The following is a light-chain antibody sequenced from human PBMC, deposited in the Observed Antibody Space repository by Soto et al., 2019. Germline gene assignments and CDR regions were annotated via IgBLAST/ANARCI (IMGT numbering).Light chain of an antibody. CDR2: RAS. CDR3: QQYNNWPLT. V-gene: IGKV3-15*01. Sequence: IVLTQSPANLSVSPGERATLSCRASESVSYDLAWYQQKPGRAPRLLIYRASTRAAGVSARFSGSGSGTEFTLTISSLQSEDFAVYYCQQYNNWPLTFGGGTKVDIK. CDR1: ESVSYD. J-gene: IGKJ4*01.